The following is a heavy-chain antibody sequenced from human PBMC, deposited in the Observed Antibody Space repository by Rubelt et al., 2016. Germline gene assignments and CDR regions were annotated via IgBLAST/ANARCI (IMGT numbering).Heavy chain of an antibody. CDR2: ISAYNGNT. CDR1: GYTFTSYG. CDR3: ARVSGTTNNWFDP. J-gene: IGHJ5*02. V-gene: IGHV1-18*01. Sequence: QVQLVQSGAEVKKPGASVKVSCKASGYTFTSYGISWVRQAPGQGLEWMGWISAYNGNTNYAQKLEGRVTMTTGTSTSTAYMERRSLRADDTAVYYCARVSGTTNNWFDPWGQGTLVTVSS. D-gene: IGHD1-1*01.